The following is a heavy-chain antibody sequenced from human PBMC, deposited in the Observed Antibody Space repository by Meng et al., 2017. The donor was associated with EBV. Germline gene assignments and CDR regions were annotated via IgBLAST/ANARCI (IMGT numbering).Heavy chain of an antibody. V-gene: IGHV1-69*01. CDR1: GGPFRNYA. CDR3: ASESGRGYTPDY. J-gene: IGHJ4*02. D-gene: IGHD3-10*01. CDR2: FLPTLGAP. Sequence: QLVQSAAEVKKPWSSVKVSCKTSGGPFRNYAISWVRQAPGQGLEWLGGFLPTLGAPNYAQKFHGRVSITADESTSTHYMDLSSLRSEDTAVYYCASESGRGYTPDYWGQGTLVTVSS.